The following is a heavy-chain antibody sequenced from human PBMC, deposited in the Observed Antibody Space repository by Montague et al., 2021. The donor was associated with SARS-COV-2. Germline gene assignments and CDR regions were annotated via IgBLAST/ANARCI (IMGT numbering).Heavy chain of an antibody. CDR3: ARDTEGYISSLYHDY. J-gene: IGHJ4*02. Sequence: SETLSLTCTVSGGSISSYYWSWIRQPPGKGLEWIGYIYYCGSTDYNPSLKSRVTISVDTSKNQFSLKLSSVTAADTAVYYCARDTEGYISSLYHDYWGQGTLVTVSS. V-gene: IGHV4-59*01. CDR1: GGSISSYY. CDR2: IYYCGST. D-gene: IGHD6-13*01.